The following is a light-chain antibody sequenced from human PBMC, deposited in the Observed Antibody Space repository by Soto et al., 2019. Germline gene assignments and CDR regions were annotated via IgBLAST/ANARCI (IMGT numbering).Light chain of an antibody. CDR2: DAS. CDR3: QQRYNWPNT. V-gene: IGKV3-11*01. CDR1: QSVGTY. J-gene: IGKJ2*01. Sequence: EIVLTQSPATLSLSPGERATLSCRASQSVGTYLAWYQHNPGQAPRLLIYDASNRATGIPARFSGSGSGTDFTLTISSLEPEDFAVYYCQQRYNWPNTFGQGTKLEIK.